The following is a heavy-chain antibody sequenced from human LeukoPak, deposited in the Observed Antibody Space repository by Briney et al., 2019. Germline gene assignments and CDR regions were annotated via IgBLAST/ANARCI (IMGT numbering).Heavy chain of an antibody. Sequence: KTGGSLRLSCAASGFTFSRHPMNWVRQAPGKGLEWVSSISSSSSYIYYADSVKGRFTISRDNAKNSLYLQMNSLRAEDTAVYYCARDTAYCGGDCRSDYWGQGTLVTVSS. D-gene: IGHD2-21*02. CDR3: ARDTAYCGGDCRSDY. CDR1: GFTFSRHP. J-gene: IGHJ4*02. V-gene: IGHV3-21*01. CDR2: ISSSSSYI.